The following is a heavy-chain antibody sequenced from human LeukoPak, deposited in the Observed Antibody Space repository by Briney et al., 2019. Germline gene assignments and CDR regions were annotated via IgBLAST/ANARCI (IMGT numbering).Heavy chain of an antibody. CDR1: GFTFCDHI. Sequence: PSGGSLGLSCAASGFTFCDHIMNWVRQLPGKRLEWVAYVSGSGSTVYYADSVKGRFTIPRDNGKSSLYLQMNSLRVEDTALYYCVRQFASWGQGTLVTVSS. J-gene: IGHJ4*02. V-gene: IGHV3-48*01. CDR2: VSGSGSTV. CDR3: VRQFAS.